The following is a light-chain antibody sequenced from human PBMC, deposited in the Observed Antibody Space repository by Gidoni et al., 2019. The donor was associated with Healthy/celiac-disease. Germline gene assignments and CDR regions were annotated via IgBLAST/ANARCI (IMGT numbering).Light chain of an antibody. J-gene: IGKJ3*01. CDR3: QQYNSYST. V-gene: IGKV1-5*03. CDR1: QSISSW. CDR2: KAS. Sequence: DIQMTQSPSTLSASVGDRVTITCRASQSISSWLAWYQKKPGKAPKLLIYKASSLESGVPSRCSGSGSGTEFTLTISSLQPDDFATYYCQQYNSYSTFGPGTKVDIK.